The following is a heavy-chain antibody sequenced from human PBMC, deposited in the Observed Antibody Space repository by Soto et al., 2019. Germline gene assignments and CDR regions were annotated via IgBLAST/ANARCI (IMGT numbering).Heavy chain of an antibody. CDR1: GFIFTSYG. CDR2: ILHDGSAE. V-gene: IGHV3-30*03. Sequence: PVVSLRLSCSASGFIFTSYGMHWVRPAPGKGLEWMALILHDGSAEYYADSVKGRFTISRDNSKNTLYLQMNSLTAEDTAVYYCARSRDGYSFYFYYGMDGWGQGTTVNVS. J-gene: IGHJ6*02. D-gene: IGHD4-4*01. CDR3: ARSRDGYSFYFYYGMDG.